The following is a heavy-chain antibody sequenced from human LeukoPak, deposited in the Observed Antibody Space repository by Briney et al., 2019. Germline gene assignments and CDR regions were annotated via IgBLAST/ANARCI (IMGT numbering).Heavy chain of an antibody. Sequence: SETLSLTCAVYGGSFSGYYWSWIRQPPGKGLEWIGEINHSGSTNYKPSLKSRVTIPVDTSKNQFSLKLSSVTAADTAVYYCARGDYMTMVRGAPRYYYGKDVWGQGTTVTVSS. V-gene: IGHV4-34*01. D-gene: IGHD3-10*01. CDR1: GGSFSGYY. CDR2: INHSGST. J-gene: IGHJ6*02. CDR3: ARGDYMTMVRGAPRYYYGKDV.